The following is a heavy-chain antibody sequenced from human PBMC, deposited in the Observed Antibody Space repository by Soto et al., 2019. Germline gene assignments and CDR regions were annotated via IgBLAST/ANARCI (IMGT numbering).Heavy chain of an antibody. CDR1: GFTFSSYA. D-gene: IGHD6-19*01. Sequence: GGSLRLSCAASGFTFSSYAMSWVRQAPGKGLEWVSAISGSGGSTYYADSVKGRFTISRDNSKNTLYLQMNSLRAEDTAVYYCAKVHLPDERWLLYFDYWGQGTLVTVSS. V-gene: IGHV3-23*01. CDR2: ISGSGGST. J-gene: IGHJ4*02. CDR3: AKVHLPDERWLLYFDY.